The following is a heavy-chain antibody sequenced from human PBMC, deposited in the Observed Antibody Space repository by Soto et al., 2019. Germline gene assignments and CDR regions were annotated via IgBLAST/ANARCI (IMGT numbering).Heavy chain of an antibody. V-gene: IGHV1-3*01. CDR3: ARDVVAARPLFDY. D-gene: IGHD6-6*01. J-gene: IGHJ4*02. Sequence: GASVKVSCKASGYRFTSYTMHWVRQAPGQRLEWMGWINVGSGNAKYSQRFQDRVTITRDTSASTAYMELSSLRPEDTAVYYCARDVVAARPLFDYWGQGTLVTVSS. CDR2: INVGSGNA. CDR1: GYRFTSYT.